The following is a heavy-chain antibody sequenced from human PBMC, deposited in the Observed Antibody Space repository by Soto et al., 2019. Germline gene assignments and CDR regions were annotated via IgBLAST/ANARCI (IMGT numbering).Heavy chain of an antibody. D-gene: IGHD3-10*01. CDR1: GFTFSGYG. Sequence: QVQLVESGGGVVQPGKSLRLSCAASGFTFSGYGMHWVRQAPGKGLEWVAVISYDGNDKYFADSVKGRFTISRDNSKNTLYLQMSSLRAGDTAVYYCTALGYYGASRGGGYWGQGTLVTVSS. V-gene: IGHV3-30*03. CDR3: TALGYYGASRGGGY. J-gene: IGHJ4*02. CDR2: ISYDGNDK.